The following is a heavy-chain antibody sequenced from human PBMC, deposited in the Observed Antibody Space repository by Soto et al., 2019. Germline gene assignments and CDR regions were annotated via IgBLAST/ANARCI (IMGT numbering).Heavy chain of an antibody. D-gene: IGHD3-10*01. CDR1: GGSISSYY. J-gene: IGHJ6*02. CDR3: ARGRFYCSGTTPYYYYYGMDV. V-gene: IGHV4-59*01. CDR2: ISYSGIT. Sequence: SETLSLTSTVFGGSISSYYWSWIRQPKGKGVEWFGYISYSGITNYTPSLKSRVTISVHTTKKQFSLKLSSVTAADTAVYYCARGRFYCSGTTPYYYYYGMDVWGQGTTVTVSS.